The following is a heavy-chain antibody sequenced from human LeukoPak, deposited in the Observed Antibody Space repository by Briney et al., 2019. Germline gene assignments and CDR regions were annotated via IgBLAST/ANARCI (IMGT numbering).Heavy chain of an antibody. D-gene: IGHD5-18*01. CDR1: GFTFSSHW. Sequence: GSLRLSCAASGFTFSSHWMSWVRQAPGKGLEWVANIKEDGSEKYYVDSVKGRFTISRDNAKTSLYLQMNSLRAEDTALYYCARGGYIYGHWGQGTLVTVSS. J-gene: IGHJ4*02. CDR3: ARGGYIYGH. CDR2: IKEDGSEK. V-gene: IGHV3-7*01.